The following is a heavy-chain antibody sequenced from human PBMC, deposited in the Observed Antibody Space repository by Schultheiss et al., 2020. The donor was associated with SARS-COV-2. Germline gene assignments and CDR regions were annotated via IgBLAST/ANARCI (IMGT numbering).Heavy chain of an antibody. V-gene: IGHV3-23*01. Sequence: GGSLRLSCAASGFTFSNAWMSWVRQAPGKGLEWVSAISGSGGSTYYADSVKGRFTISRDNSKNTLYLQMNSLRAEDTAVYYCAKDRDYSSSWFDYWGQGTLVTVSS. CDR2: ISGSGGST. D-gene: IGHD6-13*01. CDR3: AKDRDYSSSWFDY. CDR1: GFTFSNAW. J-gene: IGHJ4*02.